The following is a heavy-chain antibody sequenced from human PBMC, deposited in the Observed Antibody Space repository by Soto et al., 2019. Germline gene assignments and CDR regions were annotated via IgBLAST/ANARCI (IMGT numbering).Heavy chain of an antibody. J-gene: IGHJ3*02. Sequence: EVQLVESGGGLVQPGGSLRLSCAASGFSFSTHEMNWVRQAPGKGLEWVSYISKNGIDIYYADSVKGRFTISRDNANNSLFLQMDSLRPEDTAVYYCAPRKYGSFNIGAFDIWGQWTMVTVSS. CDR3: APRKYGSFNIGAFDI. V-gene: IGHV3-48*03. CDR1: GFSFSTHE. CDR2: ISKNGIDI. D-gene: IGHD1-26*01.